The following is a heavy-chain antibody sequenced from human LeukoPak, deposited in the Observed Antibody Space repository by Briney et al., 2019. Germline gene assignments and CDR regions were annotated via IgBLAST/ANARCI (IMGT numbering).Heavy chain of an antibody. V-gene: IGHV4-59*01. CDR2: IYYSGST. J-gene: IGHJ6*02. D-gene: IGHD2-2*03. Sequence: SETLSLTCTVSGGSISSYYWSWIRQPPGKGLEWIGYIYYSGSTNYNPSLKSRVTISVDTSKNQFSLKLSSVTAADTAVYYCARGSGYCSSTSCYVSYYYYYGMDVWGQGTTVTVSS. CDR1: GGSISSYY. CDR3: ARGSGYCSSTSCYVSYYYYYGMDV.